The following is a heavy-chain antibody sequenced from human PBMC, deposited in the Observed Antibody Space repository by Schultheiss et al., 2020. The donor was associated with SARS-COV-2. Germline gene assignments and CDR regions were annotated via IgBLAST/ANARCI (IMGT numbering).Heavy chain of an antibody. D-gene: IGHD5-18*01. CDR1: GGSISSYY. J-gene: IGHJ4*02. CDR3: ARRGYSYGLFDY. CDR2: IYYSGST. Sequence: GSLRLSCTVSGGSISSYYWSWIRQPAGKGLEWIGYIYYSGSTNYNPSLKSRVTISVDTSKNQFSLKLSSVTAADTAVYYCARRGYSYGLFDYWGQGTLVTVSS. V-gene: IGHV4-59*01.